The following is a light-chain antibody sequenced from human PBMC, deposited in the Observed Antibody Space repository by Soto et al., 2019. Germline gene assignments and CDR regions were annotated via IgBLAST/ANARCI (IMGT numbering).Light chain of an antibody. CDR3: NSYGGTNNYVV. CDR2: DVN. Sequence: ALTQPPSASGSPGQSVTISCTGTSSDVGGYNYVSWYRQHPGKAPQLIIYDVNKRPSGVPDRFSGSKSGNTASLTVSGLQAEDEADYFCNSYGGTNNYVVFGGGTKLTVL. J-gene: IGLJ2*01. V-gene: IGLV2-8*01. CDR1: SSDVGGYNY.